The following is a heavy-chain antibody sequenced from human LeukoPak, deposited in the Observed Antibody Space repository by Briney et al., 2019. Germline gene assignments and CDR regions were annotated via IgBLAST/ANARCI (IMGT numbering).Heavy chain of an antibody. D-gene: IGHD3-3*01. CDR2: MNPNSGNT. CDR1: GYTFTSYD. V-gene: IGHV1-8*01. CDR3: ATKTDITIFYYMDV. Sequence: GASVKVSCKASGYTFTSYDINWVRQATGQGLEWMGWMNPNSGNTGYAQKFQGRVTMTRNTSISTAYMELNSLRSEDTAVYYCATKTDITIFYYMDVWGKGTTVTVSS. J-gene: IGHJ6*03.